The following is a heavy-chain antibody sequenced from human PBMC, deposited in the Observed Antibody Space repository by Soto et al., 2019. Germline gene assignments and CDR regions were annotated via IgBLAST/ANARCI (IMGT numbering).Heavy chain of an antibody. V-gene: IGHV1-18*01. CDR2: ISAYNGNT. D-gene: IGHD2-15*01. J-gene: IGHJ4*02. CDR3: ARGWGYCSGGSCYSSIWRLYY. Sequence: QVQLVQSGAEVKKPGASVKVSCKASGYTFTSYGISWVRQAPGQGLEWMGWISAYNGNTNYAQKLQGRVTMTTDTSTSTAYMELRSLRSDDTGVYYCARGWGYCSGGSCYSSIWRLYYWGQGTLVTVSS. CDR1: GYTFTSYG.